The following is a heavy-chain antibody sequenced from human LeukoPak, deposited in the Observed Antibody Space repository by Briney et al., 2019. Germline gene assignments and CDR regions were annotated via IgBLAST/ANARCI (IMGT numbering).Heavy chain of an antibody. V-gene: IGHV4-39*07. J-gene: IGHJ4*02. D-gene: IGHD3-3*01. Sequence: SSETLSLTCTASGGSISSSSYYWGWIRQPPGKGLEWIGSIYYSGSTNYNPSLKSRVTISVDTSKNQFSLNLRSMTAADTAVYYCARDTLYNFWSGYYHTTYYFDYWGQGTLVTVSS. CDR3: ARDTLYNFWSGYYHTTYYFDY. CDR2: IYYSGST. CDR1: GGSISSSSYY.